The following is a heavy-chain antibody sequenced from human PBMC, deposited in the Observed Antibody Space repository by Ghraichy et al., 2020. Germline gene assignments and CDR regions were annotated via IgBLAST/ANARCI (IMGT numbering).Heavy chain of an antibody. CDR1: GFTFSSYS. V-gene: IGHV3-21*01. D-gene: IGHD6-13*01. CDR3: ARDRDWYSSSWYMGHDAFDI. J-gene: IGHJ3*02. Sequence: GGSLRLSCAASGFTFSSYSMNWVRQAPGKGLEWVSSISSSSSYIYYADSVKGRFTISRDNAKNSLYLQMNSLRAEDTAVYYCARDRDWYSSSWYMGHDAFDIWGQGTMVTVSS. CDR2: ISSSSSYI.